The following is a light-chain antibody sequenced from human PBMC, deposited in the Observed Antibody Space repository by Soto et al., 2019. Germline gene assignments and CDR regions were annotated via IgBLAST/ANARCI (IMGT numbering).Light chain of an antibody. CDR1: QSVSRSL. V-gene: IGKV3-20*01. J-gene: IGKJ2*03. CDR3: LQYGNPPPYS. CDR2: VAS. Sequence: EIVLTQSPGTLSLSPGERATLSCRASQSVSRSLLAWYQQKPGQAPRLLIYVASNRATGIADRFSGSGSGTDFTLTISRLEPADLGVYYCLQYGNPPPYSFGQGTKLEIK.